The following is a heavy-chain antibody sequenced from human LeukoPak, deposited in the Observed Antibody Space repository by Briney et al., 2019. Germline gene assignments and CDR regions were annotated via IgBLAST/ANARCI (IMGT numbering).Heavy chain of an antibody. J-gene: IGHJ4*02. V-gene: IGHV1-46*01. CDR3: AREGEVIVTDNLFY. CDR1: GYTFTRYF. D-gene: IGHD2-21*01. CDR2: INPSGGST. Sequence: ASVKVSCKASGYTFTRYFMHWVRQAPGQGLEWMGIINPSGGSTTYAQMFQGRVTMTRDTSTRTVYMELSSLRSEDTAAYYCAREGEVIVTDNLFYWDQGTLVTVSS.